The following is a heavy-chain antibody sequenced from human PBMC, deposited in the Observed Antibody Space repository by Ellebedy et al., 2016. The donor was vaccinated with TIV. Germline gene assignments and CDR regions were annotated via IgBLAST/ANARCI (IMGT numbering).Heavy chain of an antibody. Sequence: ASVKVSXXASGYTFTSYDINWVRQATGQGLEWMGWMNPNSGNTGYAQKFQGRVTMTRNTSISTAYMELSSLRSEDTAVYYCATYYYGSGSYARFDYWGQGTLVTVSS. V-gene: IGHV1-8*01. CDR3: ATYYYGSGSYARFDY. CDR1: GYTFTSYD. J-gene: IGHJ4*02. CDR2: MNPNSGNT. D-gene: IGHD3-10*01.